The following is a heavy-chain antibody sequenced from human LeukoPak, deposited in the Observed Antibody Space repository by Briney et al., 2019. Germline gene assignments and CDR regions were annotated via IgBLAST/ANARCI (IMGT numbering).Heavy chain of an antibody. CDR3: ARVRYSGDYGWFDP. CDR2: ISTNNGDT. D-gene: IGHD1-26*01. V-gene: IGHV1-18*01. J-gene: IGHJ5*02. CDR1: GYTFTSYG. Sequence: ASVKVSCKASGYTFTSYGLGWVRQAPGQGLEWMGWISTNNGDTDYAQKLQGRVTMTTDTSTTTAYMELRSLRSDDTAVYYCARVRYSGDYGWFDPWGQGTLVTVSS.